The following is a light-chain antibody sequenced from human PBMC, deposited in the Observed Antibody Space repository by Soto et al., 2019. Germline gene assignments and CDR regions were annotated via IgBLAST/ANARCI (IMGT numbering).Light chain of an antibody. J-gene: IGKJ1*01. V-gene: IGKV3-20*01. CDR2: GTS. Sequence: EIVVTQSPGTLSLSPGERATLSCRASQSVSSHYLAWYQQKPGQAPRLLIYGTSNSSTGIPDRFSGSGSGTDFTLTISRLEPEDFSVYYCQQYGSSLTWTFGQGNKVEIK. CDR3: QQYGSSLTWT. CDR1: QSVSSHY.